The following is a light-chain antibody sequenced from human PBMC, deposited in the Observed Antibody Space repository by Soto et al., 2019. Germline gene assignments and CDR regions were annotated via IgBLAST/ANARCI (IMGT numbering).Light chain of an antibody. Sequence: DIQMTQSPYTLSASVGDRVTITCRASQGISTWLAWYQQKPGTAPKLLIYDASSLESGVPSRSSGSGSGTEFTLAISSLQPDDYATYYCQKYSSYSRTFGQGTKVEIK. CDR1: QGISTW. J-gene: IGKJ1*01. CDR2: DAS. CDR3: QKYSSYSRT. V-gene: IGKV1-5*01.